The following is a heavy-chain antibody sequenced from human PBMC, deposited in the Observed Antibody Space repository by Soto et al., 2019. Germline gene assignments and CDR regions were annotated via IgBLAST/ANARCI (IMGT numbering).Heavy chain of an antibody. CDR2: IYYSGST. V-gene: IGHV4-59*08. Sequence: SETLSLTCTVSGGSISSYYWSWIRQPPGKGLEWIGYIYYSGSTNYNPSLKSRVTISVDTSKNQFSLKLTSVTAADTAVYYCARVRGGGPFDDWGQGTLVTASS. CDR3: ARVRGGGPFDD. D-gene: IGHD1-26*01. CDR1: GGSISSYY. J-gene: IGHJ4*02.